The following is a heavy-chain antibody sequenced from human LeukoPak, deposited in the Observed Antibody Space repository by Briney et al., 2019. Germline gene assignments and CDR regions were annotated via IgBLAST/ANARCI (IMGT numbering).Heavy chain of an antibody. CDR2: IGSSGAYI. D-gene: IGHD3-16*01. J-gene: IGHJ4*02. CDR3: ARGGRRF. V-gene: IGHV3-21*06. Sequence: PGGSLRLSCAATGFTFSSYAMNWVRQAPGKGLEWVSSIGSSGAYIYYADSVKGRFTISTDNAKNSLYLQMNGLRGDDTAVYYCARGGRRFWGQGTLVTVSS. CDR1: GFTFSSYA.